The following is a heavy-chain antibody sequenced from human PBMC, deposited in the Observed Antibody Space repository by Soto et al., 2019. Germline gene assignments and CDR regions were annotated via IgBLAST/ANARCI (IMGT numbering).Heavy chain of an antibody. CDR1: GFTFSHYG. D-gene: IGHD1-1*01. V-gene: IGHV3-33*01. J-gene: IGHJ6*02. CDR2: IWHHGGNK. CDR3: VSDETKLERRPSYGKDV. Sequence: QMQLEESGGGVVQPGRSLRLSCVASGFTFSHYGMHWVRQAPGKGLEWVAVIWHHGGNKYYADSVKGRFTISRDNARNTLYLEMDSLRGEDTGVYYCVSDETKLERRPSYGKDVWGRGTTVIVSS.